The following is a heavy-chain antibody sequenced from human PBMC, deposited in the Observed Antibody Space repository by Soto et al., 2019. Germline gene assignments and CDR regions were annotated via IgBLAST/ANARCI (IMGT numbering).Heavy chain of an antibody. CDR1: GFTFDSYW. D-gene: IGHD2-21*01. CDR2: VNSDGSIT. J-gene: IGHJ4*02. Sequence: EVRLEESGGGLVQPGGSPRLSCAASGFTFDSYWMYWVRQAPGKGLVWVSRVNSDGSITTYADSVKGRFTISRDNAKNTLSLQMNSLRVEDTAVYYCATSKGAVVISPYFFDYWGQGALVTVSS. CDR3: ATSKGAVVISPYFFDY. V-gene: IGHV3-74*01.